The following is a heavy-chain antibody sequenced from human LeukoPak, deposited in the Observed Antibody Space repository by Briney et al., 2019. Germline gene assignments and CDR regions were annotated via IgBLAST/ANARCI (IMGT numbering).Heavy chain of an antibody. D-gene: IGHD3-10*02. V-gene: IGHV3-48*03. J-gene: IGHJ6*04. Sequence: GGSLRLSCAASGFTFSSYEMNWVRQAPGKGLEWVSYISSSGSTIYYADSVRGRFTISRDNAKNSLYLQMNSLRAEDTAVYYCAELGITMIGGVWGRGTTVTISS. CDR1: GFTFSSYE. CDR2: ISSSGSTI. CDR3: AELGITMIGGV.